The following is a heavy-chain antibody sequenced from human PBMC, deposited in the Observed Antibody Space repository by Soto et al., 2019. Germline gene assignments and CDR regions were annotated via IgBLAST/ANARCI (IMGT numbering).Heavy chain of an antibody. CDR2: ISVSGGST. CDR3: AKDLKKGYYDFWSGYSSTGYGMDV. Sequence: GGSLRLSCAASRFTFSSYAMCWVRQAPGKGLEWVSSISVSGGSTYYADSVKGRFTISRDNSKNTLYLQMNSLRAEDTAVYYCAKDLKKGYYDFWSGYSSTGYGMDVWGQGTTVTVSS. J-gene: IGHJ6*02. V-gene: IGHV3-23*01. D-gene: IGHD3-3*01. CDR1: RFTFSSYA.